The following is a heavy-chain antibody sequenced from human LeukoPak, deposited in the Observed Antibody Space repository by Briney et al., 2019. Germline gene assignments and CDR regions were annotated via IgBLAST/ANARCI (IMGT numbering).Heavy chain of an antibody. D-gene: IGHD6-19*01. Sequence: GESLRLSCAASGFTFSTYAMHWVRQAPGKGLEGVAFTSFDESNKFYADSVEGRFTISRDNSKNTLFLQMHNLRVDDTAMYYCAVVAGRFPPDYWGQGTLVTVSS. CDR3: AVVAGRFPPDY. V-gene: IGHV3-30-3*01. CDR1: GFTFSTYA. CDR2: TSFDESNK. J-gene: IGHJ4*02.